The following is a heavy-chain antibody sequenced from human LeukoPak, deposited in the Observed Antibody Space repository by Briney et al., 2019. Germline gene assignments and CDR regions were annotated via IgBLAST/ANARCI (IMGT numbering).Heavy chain of an antibody. Sequence: SXPTLVNPPRTLTLTCTCSGFSLSTRGMYVSWIRQPPGKALEWLSRIDWDDAKYYSTSLKTRLTISKDTSKNQVVLTMTNMDPVDTATYYCARENNYGYDYWGQGTLVTVSS. CDR1: GFSLSTRGMY. V-gene: IGHV2-70*11. D-gene: IGHD5-18*01. CDR3: ARENNYGYDY. J-gene: IGHJ4*02. CDR2: IDWDDAK.